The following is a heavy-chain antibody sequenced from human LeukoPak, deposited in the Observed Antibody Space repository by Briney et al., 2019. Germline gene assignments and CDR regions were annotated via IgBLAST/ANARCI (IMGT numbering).Heavy chain of an antibody. CDR1: GLTFSSYA. CDR2: ISYDGSNK. D-gene: IGHD3-10*01. V-gene: IGHV3-30*04. J-gene: IGHJ4*02. Sequence: SLRLSCAASGLTFSSYAMHRVRQAPGKGLEWVAVISYDGSNKYYADSVKGRFTISRDNSKNTLSLQMNSLRAEDTAVYYCARDDEFWVHYFDYWGQETLAT. CDR3: ARDDEFWVHYFDY.